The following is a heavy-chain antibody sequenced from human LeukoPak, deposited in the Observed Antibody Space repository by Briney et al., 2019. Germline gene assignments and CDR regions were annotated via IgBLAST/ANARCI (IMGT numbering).Heavy chain of an antibody. CDR2: VSWNGSRT. CDR1: GFTFSNSD. CDR3: AREFGGSASGAGY. Sequence: PGGSLRLSCAASGFTFSNSDMNWVRQAPGKGLEWVSGVSWNGSRTHYADSVKGRFIISRDNSRNFLYQQMNSLRAEDTAVYYCAREFGGSASGAGYWGQGTLVTVSS. D-gene: IGHD3-10*01. V-gene: IGHV3-19*01. J-gene: IGHJ4*02.